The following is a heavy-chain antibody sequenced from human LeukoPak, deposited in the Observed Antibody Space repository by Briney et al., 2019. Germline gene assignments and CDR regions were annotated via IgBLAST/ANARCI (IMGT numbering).Heavy chain of an antibody. Sequence: PSETLSLTCAVYGGSLSAYYWTWIRQPPGKGLEWIGEINHSGSTNYNPSLKSRVTISVDTSKNQFSLKLSSVTAADTAVYYCARASTYDFWSGYYTYYFDYWGQGTLVTVSS. V-gene: IGHV4-34*01. CDR1: GGSLSAYY. J-gene: IGHJ4*02. CDR2: INHSGST. CDR3: ARASTYDFWSGYYTYYFDY. D-gene: IGHD3-3*01.